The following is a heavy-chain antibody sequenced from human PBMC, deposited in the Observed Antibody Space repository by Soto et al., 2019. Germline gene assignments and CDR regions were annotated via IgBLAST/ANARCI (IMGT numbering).Heavy chain of an antibody. D-gene: IGHD2-15*01. Sequence: PGWSLRLSCAASGFTFSSYAMHWVRQAPGKGLEWVAVISYDGSNKYYADSVKGRFTISRDNSKNTLYLQMNSLRAEDTAVYYCSRELRSQVGYWVQATLGIVSS. CDR1: GFTFSSYA. V-gene: IGHV3-30-3*01. CDR3: SRELRSQVGY. CDR2: ISYDGSNK. J-gene: IGHJ4*02.